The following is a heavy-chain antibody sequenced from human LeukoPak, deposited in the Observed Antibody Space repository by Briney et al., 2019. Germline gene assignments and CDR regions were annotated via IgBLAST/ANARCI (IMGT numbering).Heavy chain of an antibody. CDR1: GYSINSGYY. Sequence: PSETLSLTCTVSGYSINSGYYWGWIRQPPGKGLEWIGYIYYSGSTNYNPSLKSRVTISVDTSKNQFSLKLSSVTAADTAVYYCARGEAARGIDYWGQGTLVTVSS. CDR2: IYYSGST. D-gene: IGHD6-6*01. CDR3: ARGEAARGIDY. J-gene: IGHJ4*02. V-gene: IGHV4-61*01.